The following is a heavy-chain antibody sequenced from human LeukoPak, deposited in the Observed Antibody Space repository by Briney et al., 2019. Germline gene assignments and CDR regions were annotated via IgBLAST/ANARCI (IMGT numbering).Heavy chain of an antibody. CDR3: ARVPAMDYGMDV. Sequence: GSSVKVSCKASGYTFTSYAMHWVRQAPGQRLEWMGWINAGNGNTKYSQKFQGRVTITRDTSASTAYMELSSLRSEDTAVYYCARVPAMDYGMDVWGQGTTVTVSS. D-gene: IGHD5-18*01. CDR1: GYTFTSYA. V-gene: IGHV1-3*01. CDR2: INAGNGNT. J-gene: IGHJ6*02.